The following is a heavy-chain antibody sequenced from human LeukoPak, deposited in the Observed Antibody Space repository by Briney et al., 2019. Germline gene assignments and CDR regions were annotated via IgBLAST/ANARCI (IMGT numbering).Heavy chain of an antibody. J-gene: IGHJ4*02. CDR3: ARSSKRITMVRGVSPFASFDY. V-gene: IGHV3-20*04. CDR2: INWNGGST. CDR1: GFTFDDYG. Sequence: GGSLRLSCAASGFTFDDYGMSWVRQAPGKGLEWVSGINWNGGSTGYADSVKGRFTISRDNAKNSLYLQMNSLRAEDTAWYYCARSSKRITMVRGVSPFASFDYWGQGTLVTVSS. D-gene: IGHD3-10*01.